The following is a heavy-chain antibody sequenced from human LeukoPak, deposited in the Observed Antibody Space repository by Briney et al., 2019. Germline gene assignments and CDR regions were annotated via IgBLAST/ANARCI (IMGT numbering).Heavy chain of an antibody. Sequence: PSETLSLTCTVSGGSVSSGSYYWSWIRQPPGKGLEWIGYIYYSGSTNYNPSLKSRITISVDKSKNQFSLNLRSVTAADTAVYYCARDRTTVTYWYFDLWGRGTLVTVSS. V-gene: IGHV4-61*01. J-gene: IGHJ2*01. CDR2: IYYSGST. D-gene: IGHD4-17*01. CDR3: ARDRTTVTYWYFDL. CDR1: GGSVSSGSYY.